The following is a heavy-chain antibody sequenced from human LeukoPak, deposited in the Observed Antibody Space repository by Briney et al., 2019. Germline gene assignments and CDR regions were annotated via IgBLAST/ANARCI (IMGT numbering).Heavy chain of an antibody. CDR3: APSDH. J-gene: IGHJ4*02. CDR2: ISSDGSTT. V-gene: IGHV3-48*03. Sequence: PGGSLRLSCAASGFTFSNYEMNWVRQAPGKGLEWISYISSDGSTTYYVDSVKGRFTISRDNAKNSLYLQMNSLRDEDTAVYYCAPSDHWGQGALVTVSS. CDR1: GFTFSNYE.